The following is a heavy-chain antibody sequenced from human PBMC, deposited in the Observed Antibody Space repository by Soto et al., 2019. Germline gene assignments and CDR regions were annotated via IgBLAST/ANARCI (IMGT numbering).Heavy chain of an antibody. D-gene: IGHD4-17*01. V-gene: IGHV3-48*01. Sequence: GGSLRLSCAASGFTFSSYSMNWVRQAPGKGLEWVSYISSSSSTIYYADSVKGRFTISRDNAKNSLYLQMNSLRAEDTAVYYCARGSYDYGDYLTSPQFDPWGQGTLVTVPS. CDR2: ISSSSSTI. J-gene: IGHJ5*02. CDR1: GFTFSSYS. CDR3: ARGSYDYGDYLTSPQFDP.